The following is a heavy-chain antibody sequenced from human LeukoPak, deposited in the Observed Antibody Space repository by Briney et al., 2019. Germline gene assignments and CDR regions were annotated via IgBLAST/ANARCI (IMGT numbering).Heavy chain of an antibody. CDR3: ARDKGLPQAFDI. D-gene: IGHD5/OR15-5a*01. J-gene: IGHJ3*02. Sequence: PSETLSLTCTVSGGSISSFYWSWIRQPPGKGLEYIGYISYSETTSYNPSLKSRVTISVDTSKNQFSLKLTSVAAADTAVYYCARDKGLPQAFDIWGQGTMVTVSS. V-gene: IGHV4-59*01. CDR1: GGSISSFY. CDR2: ISYSETT.